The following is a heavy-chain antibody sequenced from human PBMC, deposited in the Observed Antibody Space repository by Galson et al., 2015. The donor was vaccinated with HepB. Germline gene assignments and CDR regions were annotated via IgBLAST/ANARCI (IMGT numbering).Heavy chain of an antibody. CDR2: ISGSGGST. CDR3: TKDPHYDILTGSPIYYFDY. Sequence: SLRLSCAVSGFTFSGYAMNWVRQAPGKGLEWVSTISGSGGSTFFADSVKGRFTISRDNSKNTLFLQMNSLRAEDTAVYYCTKDPHYDILTGSPIYYFDYWGQGTLVTVSS. CDR1: GFTFSGYA. D-gene: IGHD3-9*01. J-gene: IGHJ4*02. V-gene: IGHV3-23*01.